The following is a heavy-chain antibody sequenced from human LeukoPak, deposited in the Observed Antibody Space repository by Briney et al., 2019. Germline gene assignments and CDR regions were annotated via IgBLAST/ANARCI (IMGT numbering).Heavy chain of an antibody. V-gene: IGHV6-1*01. D-gene: IGHD1-7*01. J-gene: IGHJ4*02. Sequence: SQALSLTCAISGDSVSSNSAAWNWIRQSPSRGLEWLGRTYYRSKWYNEYAVSVKSRIVINPDTSKNQISLRLNSVSPEDTAVYYCVTNYAVYFDYWGQGTLVTVSA. CDR2: TYYRSKWYN. CDR1: GDSVSSNSAA. CDR3: VTNYAVYFDY.